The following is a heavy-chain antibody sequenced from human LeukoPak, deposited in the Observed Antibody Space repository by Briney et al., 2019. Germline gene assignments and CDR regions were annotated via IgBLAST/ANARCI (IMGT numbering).Heavy chain of an antibody. CDR1: GGSINSGSYY. CDR2: IYTSGST. Sequence: SQTLSLTCTVPGGSINSGSYYWSWIRQPAGKGLEWIGRIYTSGSTNYNPSLKSRVTMSVDTSKNQFSLKLSSVTAADTAVYYCARDVSDYGGNYYYYYYMDVWGKGTTVTVSS. CDR3: ARDVSDYGGNYYYYYYMDV. D-gene: IGHD4-23*01. V-gene: IGHV4-61*02. J-gene: IGHJ6*03.